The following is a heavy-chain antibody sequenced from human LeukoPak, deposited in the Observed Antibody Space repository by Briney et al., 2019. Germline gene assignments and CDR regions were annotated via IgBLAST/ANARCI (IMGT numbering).Heavy chain of an antibody. D-gene: IGHD3-10*01. Sequence: ASVKVSCKASAYTFTSYGISWVRQAPGHGLEWMGWISAYNGNTNYAQKLQGRVTMTTDTSTSTAYMELRSLRSDDTAVYYCAGLRDLWGFGEGRNDFDYWGQGTLVTVSS. CDR2: ISAYNGNT. CDR3: AGLRDLWGFGEGRNDFDY. V-gene: IGHV1-18*01. CDR1: AYTFTSYG. J-gene: IGHJ4*02.